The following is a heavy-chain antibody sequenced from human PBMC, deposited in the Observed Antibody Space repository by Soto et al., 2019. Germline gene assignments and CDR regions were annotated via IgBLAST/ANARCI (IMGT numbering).Heavy chain of an antibody. CDR3: ARDLGSGYDPGDY. D-gene: IGHD5-12*01. Sequence: QVQLVQSGAEVKKPGSSVKVSCKTSGAIFSGYSISWVRQAPGQGLEWMGGIIPIFGTTNYAQKFHGRVTITADKSTSTVYMDLYSLKSEDTAMYYCARDLGSGYDPGDYWGQGTLVTVSS. CDR2: IIPIFGTT. V-gene: IGHV1-69*14. J-gene: IGHJ4*02. CDR1: GAIFSGYS.